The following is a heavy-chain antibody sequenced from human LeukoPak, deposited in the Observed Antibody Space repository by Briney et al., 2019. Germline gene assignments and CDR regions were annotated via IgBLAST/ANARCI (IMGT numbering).Heavy chain of an antibody. V-gene: IGHV3-74*01. D-gene: IGHD3-22*01. J-gene: IGHJ4*02. CDR3: AREYYYHDSTGYYGYYFDY. Sequence: GGSLRLSCAASGFTFSSYWMYWVRQAPGKGLVWVSRINADGSSTSYADSVKGRFTISRDNAKNTLYLQMNSLRAEDTAVYYCAREYYYHDSTGYYGYYFDYWGQGTLVTVSS. CDR1: GFTFSSYW. CDR2: INADGSST.